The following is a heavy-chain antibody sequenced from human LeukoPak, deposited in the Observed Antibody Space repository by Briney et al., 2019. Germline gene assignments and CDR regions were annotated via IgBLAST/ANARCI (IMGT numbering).Heavy chain of an antibody. Sequence: GGSLRLSCAASGFTFSSYAMSWVRQAPGKGLEWVSGISGSGGGITYYTDSVKGRFTISRDNPKNTLYLQMNSLRAEDTAVYYCASHTSRYSSGWYWNWGQGTLVTVSS. CDR2: ISGSGGGIT. V-gene: IGHV3-23*01. CDR1: GFTFSSYA. J-gene: IGHJ4*02. D-gene: IGHD6-19*01. CDR3: ASHTSRYSSGWYWN.